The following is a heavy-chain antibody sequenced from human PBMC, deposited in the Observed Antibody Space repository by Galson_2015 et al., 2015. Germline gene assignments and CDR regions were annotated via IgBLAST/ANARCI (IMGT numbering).Heavy chain of an antibody. V-gene: IGHV3-23*01. CDR2: ISSSGGAT. D-gene: IGHD4-11*01. CDR3: AKETVRNAFDV. CDR1: GFTFRTYA. J-gene: IGHJ3*01. Sequence: SLRLSCAVSGFTFRTYAMSWVRQAPGQGLEWVSTISSSGGATYYADSVKGRFTISRDNSKNTLYLQVNSLRAEDTAVYYCAKETVRNAFDVWGQGTMVIVS.